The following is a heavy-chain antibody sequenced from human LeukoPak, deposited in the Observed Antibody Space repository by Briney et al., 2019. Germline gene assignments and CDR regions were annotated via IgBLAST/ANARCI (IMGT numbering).Heavy chain of an antibody. Sequence: GGSLRLSCAASGFTFSSYWMHWVRQAPGKGLVWVSRIKSDGKTNYADSVKGRFTISRDNAENALYLQMNSLRAEDTALYYCARDLSSSWYSLAYWGRGTLVTVSS. V-gene: IGHV3-74*01. CDR2: IKSDGKT. D-gene: IGHD6-13*01. CDR3: ARDLSSSWYSLAY. J-gene: IGHJ4*02. CDR1: GFTFSSYW.